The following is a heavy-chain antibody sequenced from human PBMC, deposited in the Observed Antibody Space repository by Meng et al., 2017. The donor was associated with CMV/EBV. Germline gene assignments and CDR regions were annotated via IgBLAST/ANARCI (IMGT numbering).Heavy chain of an antibody. Sequence: LSLTCAASGFTFSSYAMHWVRQAPGKGLEWVAVISYDGSNKYYADSVKGRFTISRDNSKNTLYLQMNSLRAEDTAVYYCARDYYGSGTDGFDYWGQGTLVTVSS. CDR1: GFTFSSYA. CDR3: ARDYYGSGTDGFDY. J-gene: IGHJ4*02. V-gene: IGHV3-30-3*01. D-gene: IGHD3-10*01. CDR2: ISYDGSNK.